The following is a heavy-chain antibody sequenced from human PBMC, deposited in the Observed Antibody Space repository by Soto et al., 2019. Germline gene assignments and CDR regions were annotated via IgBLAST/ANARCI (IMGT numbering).Heavy chain of an antibody. D-gene: IGHD3-10*02. CDR3: ARELITMSRNAFDI. Sequence: SETLSLTCTVSGGSISSGGYSWSWIRQHPGKGLEWVGYIYYSGTTYYNPSLQSRLSISRDTPKNHFSLNLTSVTAADTAVYYCARELITMSRNAFDIWGQGTKVTVSS. J-gene: IGHJ3*02. CDR2: IYYSGTT. V-gene: IGHV4-31*03. CDR1: GGSISSGGYS.